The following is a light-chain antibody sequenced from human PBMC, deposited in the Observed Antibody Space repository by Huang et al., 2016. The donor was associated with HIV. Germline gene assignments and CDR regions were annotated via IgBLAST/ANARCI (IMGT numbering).Light chain of an antibody. V-gene: IGKV3-20*01. Sequence: EIVLTQSPGTLSLSPGERATLSCRARQSVTTRYLDWYQHKPGQSPRLLIYGVSSRATGVPDRFSCSASGTDFTLTISRLEPEDFAVYYCHQYGTSHTFGQGTKLEIK. CDR1: QSVTTRY. CDR2: GVS. J-gene: IGKJ2*01. CDR3: HQYGTSHT.